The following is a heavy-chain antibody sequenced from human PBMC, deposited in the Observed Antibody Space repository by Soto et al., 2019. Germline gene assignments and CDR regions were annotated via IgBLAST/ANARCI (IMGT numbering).Heavy chain of an antibody. CDR3: ARGRPDVYDRNYYYYGMDV. CDR1: GGTFSSYA. Sequence: QVQLVQSGAEVKKPGSSVKVSCKASGGTFSSYAISWVRQAPGQGLEWMGGIIPIFGTANYAQKFQGRVTITADESTSTAYMELSSLRSEDTAVYYCARGRPDVYDRNYYYYGMDVWGQGTTVTVSS. J-gene: IGHJ6*02. V-gene: IGHV1-69*01. D-gene: IGHD3-22*01. CDR2: IIPIFGTA.